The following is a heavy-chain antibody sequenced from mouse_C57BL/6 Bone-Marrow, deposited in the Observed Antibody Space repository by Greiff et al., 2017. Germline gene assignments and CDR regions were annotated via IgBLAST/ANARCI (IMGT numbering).Heavy chain of an antibody. CDR3: ARWAGSLYYYAMDY. D-gene: IGHD6-2*01. CDR2: IFPGSGST. CDR1: GYTFTSHW. Sequence: VQLQQSGPELVRPGASVKISCKAPGYTFTSHWMQWVRQRPGQGLEWIGEIFPGSGSTYYNEKFKGKATLTVDTSSSTAYMQLSSLTSEDSAVYFCARWAGSLYYYAMDYWGQGTSVTVSS. V-gene: IGHV1-56*01. J-gene: IGHJ4*01.